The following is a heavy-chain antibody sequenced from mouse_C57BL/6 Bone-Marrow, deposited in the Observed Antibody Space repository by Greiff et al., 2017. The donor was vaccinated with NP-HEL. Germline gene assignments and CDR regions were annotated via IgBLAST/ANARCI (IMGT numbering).Heavy chain of an antibody. CDR1: GYTFTSYW. CDR3: ASYGSLFDY. CDR2: INPSSGYT. J-gene: IGHJ2*01. Sequence: VQLQQSGAELAKPGASVKLSCKASGYTFTSYWMHWVKQRPGQGLEWIGYINPSSGYTKYNQKFKDQATLTADKSSSTAYMQLSSLTYEDSAVYYCASYGSLFDYWGQGTTLTVSS. V-gene: IGHV1-7*01. D-gene: IGHD1-1*01.